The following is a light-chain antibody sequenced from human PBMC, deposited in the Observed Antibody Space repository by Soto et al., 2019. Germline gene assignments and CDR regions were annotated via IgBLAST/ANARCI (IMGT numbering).Light chain of an antibody. J-gene: IGLJ1*01. V-gene: IGLV2-8*01. CDR1: STDVGGYNY. CDR2: EVS. Sequence: QSVLTQPPSASGSAGQSVTISCTGTSTDVGGYNYVSWHQQHPGKAPKLMIYEVSKRPSGVPDRFSGSKSGNTASLTVSGLQAEDEADYYCSSYAGNNIHYVFGTGTKVTVL. CDR3: SSYAGNNIHYV.